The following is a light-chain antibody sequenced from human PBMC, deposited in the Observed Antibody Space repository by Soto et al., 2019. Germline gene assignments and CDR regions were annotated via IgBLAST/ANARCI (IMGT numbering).Light chain of an antibody. J-gene: IGLJ2*01. CDR3: AAWYDSLNAVL. V-gene: IGLV1-44*01. CDR1: SSKIGTNT. CDR2: TDD. Sequence: QSVLTQPPSASGTPGQRVTISCSGSSSKIGTNTVNWYRQPPTPGAAPKLLIYTDDHRPSGVPDRFSGSKSGTSASLAISGLQSEDEADYYCAAWYDSLNAVLFGGGTKLTVL.